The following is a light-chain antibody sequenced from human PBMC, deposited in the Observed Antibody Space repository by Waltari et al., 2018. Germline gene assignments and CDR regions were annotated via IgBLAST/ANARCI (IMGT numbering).Light chain of an antibody. V-gene: IGKV3-20*01. J-gene: IGKJ1*01. CDR1: QSVNTY. Sequence: ELVLPQSPGTLSLSPGERATLSCRASQSVNTYLAWYQQKPGQAPRLLIDAASTRAAGIPDRFSGSGSGTDFSLTISRLEAEDFAVYYCQHHVRLPATFGQGTKVEIK. CDR2: AAS. CDR3: QHHVRLPAT.